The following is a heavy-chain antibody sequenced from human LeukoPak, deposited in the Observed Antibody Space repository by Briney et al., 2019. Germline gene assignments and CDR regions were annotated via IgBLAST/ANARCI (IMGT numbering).Heavy chain of an antibody. J-gene: IGHJ3*02. D-gene: IGHD3-9*01. Sequence: SETLSLTCTVSGGSISSYYWSWIRQPPGKGLEWIGYICYSGSTNYNPSLKSRVTISVDTSKNQFSLKLSSVTAADTAVYYCARVGYDILTGSGAFDIWGQGTMVTVSS. CDR1: GGSISSYY. CDR3: ARVGYDILTGSGAFDI. CDR2: ICYSGST. V-gene: IGHV4-59*01.